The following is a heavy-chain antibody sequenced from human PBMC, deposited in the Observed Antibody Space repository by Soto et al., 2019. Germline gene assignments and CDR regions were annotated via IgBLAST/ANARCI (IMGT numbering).Heavy chain of an antibody. CDR2: INAGNGNT. Sequence: WMGWINAGNGNTKYSQKFQGRVTITRDTSASTAYMELSSLRSEDTAVYYCVSSGYWGYFDYWGQGTLVTVSS. CDR3: VSSGYWGYFDY. V-gene: IGHV1-3*01. J-gene: IGHJ4*02. D-gene: IGHD6-13*01.